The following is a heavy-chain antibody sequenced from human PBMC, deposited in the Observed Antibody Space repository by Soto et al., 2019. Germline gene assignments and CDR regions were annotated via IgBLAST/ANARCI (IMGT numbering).Heavy chain of an antibody. CDR3: AKSFGTTHHLCGYKGV. Sequence: EVQLVESGGSLVQPGRSLRLSCAASGFAFRDFAMHWVRQTPGKGLEWVSGITWNGVAMGYADSVRGRFTISRDDAKNSLYLQMNSLRPEDTGFFYCAKSFGTTHHLCGYKGVWGKGTSVTVS. V-gene: IGHV3-9*01. CDR2: ITWNGVAM. CDR1: GFAFRDFA. D-gene: IGHD3-10*01. J-gene: IGHJ6*03.